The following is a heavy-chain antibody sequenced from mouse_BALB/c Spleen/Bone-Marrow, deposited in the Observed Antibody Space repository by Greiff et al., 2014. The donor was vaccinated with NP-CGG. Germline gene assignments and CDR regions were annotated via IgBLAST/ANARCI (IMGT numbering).Heavy chain of an antibody. CDR3: ARRLGNFNWYFDV. CDR1: GFTFSSFG. D-gene: IGHD2-1*01. Sequence: DVKLVESGGGLVQPGGSRKLSCAASGFTFSSFGMHWVRQAPEKGLEWVAYISSGSSTIYYADTVKGRFTISRDNPKNTLFLQMTSLRSEDTAMYYCARRLGNFNWYFDVWGAGTTVTVSS. CDR2: ISSGSSTI. J-gene: IGHJ1*01. V-gene: IGHV5-17*02.